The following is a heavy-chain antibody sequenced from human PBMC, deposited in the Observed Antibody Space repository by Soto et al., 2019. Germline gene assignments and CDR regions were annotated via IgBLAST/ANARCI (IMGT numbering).Heavy chain of an antibody. CDR2: ISRGGHKT. Sequence: GGSLRLSCVASAFVFREYAMSWVRQAPGKGLGWVSTISRGGHKTHYADSVKGRFTISRDNSKNTLYLQMYSLRDEDTAVYYCAQDLSTGYGDRWGQGTLVTVSS. V-gene: IGHV3-23*01. J-gene: IGHJ4*02. D-gene: IGHD3-9*01. CDR1: AFVFREYA. CDR3: AQDLSTGYGDR.